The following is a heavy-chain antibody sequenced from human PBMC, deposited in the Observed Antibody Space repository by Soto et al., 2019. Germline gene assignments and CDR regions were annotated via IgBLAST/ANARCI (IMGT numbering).Heavy chain of an antibody. V-gene: IGHV3-23*01. CDR2: ISGSGTKT. CDR1: GFSFSSSA. Sequence: EVHLLESGGALVQPGGSLRLSCAASGFSFSSSAMSWVRQAPGKGLDWVSAISGSGTKTHYADSVKGRFTISRDNSKNPLYLKMNSLRAEDTAVYYCAKDHPVIEVVKVFEYWGRGTMVTVSS. CDR3: AKDHPVIEVVKVFEY. D-gene: IGHD3-22*01. J-gene: IGHJ4*02.